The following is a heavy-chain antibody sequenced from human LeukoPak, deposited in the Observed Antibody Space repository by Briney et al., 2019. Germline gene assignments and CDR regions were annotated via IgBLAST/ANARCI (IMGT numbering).Heavy chain of an antibody. CDR2: IYTSGST. Sequence: NPSETLSPTCTVSGGSISSYYWSWIRQPAGKGLEWIGRIYTSGSTNYNPSLKSRVTMSVDTSKNQFSLKLSSVTAAGTAVYYCATLGYCSSTSCYSADYWGQGTLVTVSS. CDR3: ATLGYCSSTSCYSADY. D-gene: IGHD2-2*03. V-gene: IGHV4-4*07. CDR1: GGSISSYY. J-gene: IGHJ4*02.